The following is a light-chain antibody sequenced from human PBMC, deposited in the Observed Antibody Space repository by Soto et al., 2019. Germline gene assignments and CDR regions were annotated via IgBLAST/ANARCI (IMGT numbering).Light chain of an antibody. V-gene: IGKV1-5*03. CDR2: KAS. Sequence: DIQMTQSPSTLSGSVGDRVTITCRASQTISSWFAWYQQKPGKAPKLLIYKASTLKSGVPSMFSGSGSGTEFTLTISSLQPDDFATYYCQHYNSYSEAFGQGTKVELK. CDR1: QTISSW. J-gene: IGKJ1*01. CDR3: QHYNSYSEA.